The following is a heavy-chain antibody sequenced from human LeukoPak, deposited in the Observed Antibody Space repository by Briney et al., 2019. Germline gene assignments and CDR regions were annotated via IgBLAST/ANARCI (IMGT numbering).Heavy chain of an antibody. CDR1: GFTFSDYY. Sequence: KPGGSLRLSCAASGFTFSDYYMSWIGKAQGKGLDWVSYISSSSSYTNYADSVKGRFTISRDNAKNSLYLQMNSLRAEDTAVYYCARDRGRRRATNWFDPWGQGTLVTVSS. V-gene: IGHV3-11*06. D-gene: IGHD3-16*01. J-gene: IGHJ5*02. CDR2: ISSSSSYT. CDR3: ARDRGRRRATNWFDP.